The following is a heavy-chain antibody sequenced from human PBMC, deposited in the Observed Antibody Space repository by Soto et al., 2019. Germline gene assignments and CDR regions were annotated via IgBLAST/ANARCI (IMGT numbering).Heavy chain of an antibody. Sequence: EVPLVESGGGLVQPGGSLRLSCAASGFMFTSAFMSWVRQTPGKGLEWVARIKSKSAGGTIDYAAPVKGRFTISRDDYENTVSLQMNSLKADDTALYYCTTGDYWGQGILVTVSS. CDR3: TTGDY. CDR2: IKSKSAGGTI. V-gene: IGHV3-15*01. J-gene: IGHJ4*02. CDR1: GFMFTSAF.